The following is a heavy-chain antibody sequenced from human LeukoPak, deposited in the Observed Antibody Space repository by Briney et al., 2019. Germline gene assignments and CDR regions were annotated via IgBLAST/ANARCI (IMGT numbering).Heavy chain of an antibody. V-gene: IGHV3-21*01. CDR2: ISSSSSYI. D-gene: IGHD3-3*01. J-gene: IGHJ6*03. Sequence: GGSLRLSCAASGFTFSSYSMNWVRQAPGKGLEWVSSISSSSSYIYYADSVKGRFTISRDNAKNSLYLQMNSLRAEDTAVYYCASSVLRFSMGYYYMDVWGKGTTVTVSS. CDR1: GFTFSSYS. CDR3: ASSVLRFSMGYYYMDV.